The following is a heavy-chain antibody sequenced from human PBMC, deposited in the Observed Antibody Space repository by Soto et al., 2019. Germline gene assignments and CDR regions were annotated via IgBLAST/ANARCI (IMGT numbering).Heavy chain of an antibody. V-gene: IGHV3-21*01. Sequence: AGGSLRLSCAASGFNFNSYTINWVRQAPGKRLEWLSSISSSGYIFSTDSVRGRFTNSRDNAKNSVYLQINSLRAEDTAVYFCARDCSGGSCYPGMDVWGQGTTVTVSS. CDR1: GFNFNSYT. J-gene: IGHJ6*02. CDR3: ARDCSGGSCYPGMDV. D-gene: IGHD2-15*01. CDR2: ISSSGYI.